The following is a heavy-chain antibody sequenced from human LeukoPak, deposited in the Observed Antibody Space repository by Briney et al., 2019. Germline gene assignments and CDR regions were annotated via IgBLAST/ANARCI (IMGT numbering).Heavy chain of an antibody. D-gene: IGHD5-18*01. CDR2: ISGSGGST. CDR3: AKDPRYSYGLGGRIYYFDY. CDR1: GFTFSSYA. J-gene: IGHJ4*02. Sequence: SGGSLRLSCAASGFTFSSYAMSWVRQAPGKGLEWVSAISGSGGSTYYADSVKGRFTISRDNSKNTLYLQMNSPRAEDTAVYYCAKDPRYSYGLGGRIYYFDYWGQGTLVTVSS. V-gene: IGHV3-23*01.